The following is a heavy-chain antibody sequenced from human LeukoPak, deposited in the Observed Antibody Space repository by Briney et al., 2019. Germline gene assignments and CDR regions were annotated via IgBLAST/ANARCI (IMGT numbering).Heavy chain of an antibody. CDR3: VRTVVPAAIPYYYYGMDV. V-gene: IGHV1-69*06. Sequence: GASVKVSCKASGGTFSSYAISWVRQAPGQGLEWMGGIIPIFGTANYAQKFQGRVTITADKSTSTAYMELSSLRSEDTAVYYCVRTVVPAAIPYYYYGMDVWGKGTTVTVSS. J-gene: IGHJ6*04. CDR2: IIPIFGTA. D-gene: IGHD2-2*01. CDR1: GGTFSSYA.